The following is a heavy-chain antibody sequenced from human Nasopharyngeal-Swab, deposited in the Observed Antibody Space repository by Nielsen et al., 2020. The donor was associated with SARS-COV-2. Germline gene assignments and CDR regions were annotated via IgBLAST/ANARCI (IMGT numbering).Heavy chain of an antibody. CDR2: IYYSGST. V-gene: IGHV4-39*01. Sequence: PGKGLEWIGSIYYSGSTYYNPSLKSRVTISVDTSKNQFSLKLSSVTAADTAVYYCASLNVDTAMVPDYWGQGPLVTVSS. J-gene: IGHJ4*02. CDR3: ASLNVDTAMVPDY. D-gene: IGHD5-18*01.